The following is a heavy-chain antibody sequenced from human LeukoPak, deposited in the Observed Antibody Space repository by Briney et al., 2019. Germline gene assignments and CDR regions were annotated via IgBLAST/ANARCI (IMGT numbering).Heavy chain of an antibody. D-gene: IGHD3-22*01. V-gene: IGHV4-34*01. CDR2: INHSGST. CDR1: GGSFSGYY. J-gene: IGHJ4*02. Sequence: SETLSLTCAVYGGSFSGYYWSWIRQPPGKGLEWIGEINHSGSTNYNPSLKSRVTISVGTSKNQFSLKLSSVTAADTAVYYCAREAAYSRYYDSSGYYYDYWGQGTLVTVSS. CDR3: AREAAYSRYYDSSGYYYDY.